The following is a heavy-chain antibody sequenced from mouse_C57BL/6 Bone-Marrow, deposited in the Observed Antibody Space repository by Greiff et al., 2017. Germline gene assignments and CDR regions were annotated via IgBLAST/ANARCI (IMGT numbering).Heavy chain of an antibody. CDR1: GYTFTSYW. CDR2: IDPSDSYT. CDR3: ARCSPYFDV. V-gene: IGHV1-69*01. J-gene: IGHJ1*03. Sequence: VQLQQPGAELVMPGASVKLSCKASGYTFTSYWMHWVKQRPGQGLEWIGEIDPSDSYTNYNQKFKGKSTLTVDKSSSTAYMQLSSLTSEDSAVYYCARCSPYFDVWGTGTTVTVSS.